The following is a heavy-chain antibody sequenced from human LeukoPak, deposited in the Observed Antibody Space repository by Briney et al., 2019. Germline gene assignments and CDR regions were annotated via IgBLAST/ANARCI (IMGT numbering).Heavy chain of an antibody. CDR2: ISSGGSYI. Sequence: GGSLRLSCAASGFTFSGYCINWVRQVPGKGLEWVSSISSGGSYIYYADSVKGRFTISRDNAKNSLYLQMSSLRAEDTAVYYCARDLGGREVWFGEPRVHFDPWGQGTLVTVSS. D-gene: IGHD3-10*01. CDR3: ARDLGGREVWFGEPRVHFDP. CDR1: GFTFSGYC. V-gene: IGHV3-21*01. J-gene: IGHJ5*02.